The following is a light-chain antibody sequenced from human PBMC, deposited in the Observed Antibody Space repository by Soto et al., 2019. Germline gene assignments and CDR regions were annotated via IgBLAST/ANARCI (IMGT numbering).Light chain of an antibody. CDR2: AAS. V-gene: IGKV1-39*01. CDR3: QESYSTPLT. J-gene: IGKJ4*01. CDR1: QSISTY. Sequence: DIQMTQSPSSLSASVGDRVTITCRARQSISTYVNWYQQKPGKAPKLLIYAASNLQTGVPSRFSGSGSGTDFTLTITSLQPEDFATYYCQESYSTPLTFGGGTKVEIK.